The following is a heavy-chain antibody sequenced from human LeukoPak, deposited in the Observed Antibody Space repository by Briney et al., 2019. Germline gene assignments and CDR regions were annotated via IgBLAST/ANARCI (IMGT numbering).Heavy chain of an antibody. Sequence: GGSLRLSCEASGFTFSSYAMHWVRQAPGKGLEWVAVISYDGSNKYYADSVKGRFTISRDNSKNTLYLQMNSLRAEDTAVYYCARDYEGATENYFDYWGQGTLVTVSS. D-gene: IGHD1-26*01. CDR2: ISYDGSNK. CDR3: ARDYEGATENYFDY. J-gene: IGHJ4*02. CDR1: GFTFSSYA. V-gene: IGHV3-30-3*01.